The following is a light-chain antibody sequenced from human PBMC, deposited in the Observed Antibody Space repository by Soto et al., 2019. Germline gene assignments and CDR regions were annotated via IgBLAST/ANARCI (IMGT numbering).Light chain of an antibody. CDR2: AAS. Sequence: DIQMTQSPSSLSASVGDRVTITCRASQRISSYVNWYQQKPGRAPMLLIYAASSLQSGVPSRFSGSGSGTYFTLTISSLQPEDFATYFCQQGYTTPTFGQGTKAEIQ. CDR1: QRISSY. CDR3: QQGYTTPT. J-gene: IGKJ1*01. V-gene: IGKV1-39*01.